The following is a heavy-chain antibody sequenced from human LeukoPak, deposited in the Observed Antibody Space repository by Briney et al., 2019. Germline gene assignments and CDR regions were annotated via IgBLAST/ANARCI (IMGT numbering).Heavy chain of an antibody. CDR1: GFTLSSYS. CDR2: ISSSSSYI. J-gene: IGHJ5*02. Sequence: GGSLRLSCAASGFTLSSYSMNWVRQAPGKGLEWVSSISSSSSYIYYADSVKGRFTISRDNAKNSLYLQMNSLRAEDTAVYYCARDGAYDILTGYYMKYNWFDPWGQGTLVTVSS. D-gene: IGHD3-9*01. V-gene: IGHV3-21*01. CDR3: ARDGAYDILTGYYMKYNWFDP.